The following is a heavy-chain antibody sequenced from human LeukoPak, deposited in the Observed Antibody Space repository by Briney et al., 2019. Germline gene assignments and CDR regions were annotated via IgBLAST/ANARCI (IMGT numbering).Heavy chain of an antibody. Sequence: GGSLRLSCAASGFTFSSYSMNWVRQAPGKGLEWVSYISSSSTIYYADSVKGRFTISRDNAKNSLYLQMNSLRAEDTAVYYCARGAILLWFGELLSSPFDYWGQGTLVTVSS. D-gene: IGHD3-10*01. V-gene: IGHV3-48*04. CDR3: ARGAILLWFGELLSSPFDY. J-gene: IGHJ4*02. CDR2: ISSSSTI. CDR1: GFTFSSYS.